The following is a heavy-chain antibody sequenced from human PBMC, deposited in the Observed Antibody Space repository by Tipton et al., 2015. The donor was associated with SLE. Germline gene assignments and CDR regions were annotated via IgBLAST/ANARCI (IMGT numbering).Heavy chain of an antibody. CDR3: ARDKREENWNDKDYYYMDV. CDR2: IYYSGST. CDR1: AGSTSSKY. Sequence: TLSLTCTVSAGSTSSKYWYSVRHPPVKGLEWSVYIYYSGSTNYNPSLKSRVTISVDTSKNQFSLKLSSVTAADTAVYYCARDKREENWNDKDYYYMDVWGIGTT. V-gene: IGHV4-59*01. J-gene: IGHJ6*03. D-gene: IGHD1-1*01.